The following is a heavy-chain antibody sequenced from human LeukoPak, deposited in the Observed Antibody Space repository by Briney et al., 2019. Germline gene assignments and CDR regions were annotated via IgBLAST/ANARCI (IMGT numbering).Heavy chain of an antibody. CDR3: ARAEGLSSWSSYFFDY. Sequence: SQTLSLTCTVSGGSISSGGYYWSWLRQHPGKGPEWIGYIYNNERAYYNPSLKSRVSMSVDTSKNQFSLKLSSVTAADTAVYYCARAEGLSSWSSYFFDYWGQGALVTVSS. CDR2: IYNNERA. V-gene: IGHV4-31*03. CDR1: GGSISSGGYY. J-gene: IGHJ4*02. D-gene: IGHD6-13*01.